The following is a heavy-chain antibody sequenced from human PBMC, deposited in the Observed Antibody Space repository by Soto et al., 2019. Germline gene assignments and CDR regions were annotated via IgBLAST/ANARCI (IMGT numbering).Heavy chain of an antibody. J-gene: IGHJ4*01. V-gene: IGHV3-15*07. CDR1: GFIFSNAW. CDR3: TTDSYIHMPLVRFDY. D-gene: IGHD2-2*01. CDR2: IKSKADGGTT. Sequence: GGSLRLSCAAYGFIFSNAWINWFRQAPGKGLEWVGRIKSKADGGTTDFAAPVKGRFAISRDDSKNMMYMEMSSLRTEDTAVYYCTTDSYIHMPLVRFDYWCHGTLVSVFS.